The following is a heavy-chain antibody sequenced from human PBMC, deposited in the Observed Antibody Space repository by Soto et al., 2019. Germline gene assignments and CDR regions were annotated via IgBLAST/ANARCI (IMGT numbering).Heavy chain of an antibody. CDR1: GFTFKTYG. J-gene: IGHJ6*02. CDR3: AKRITASGYGDYYYYGMDA. V-gene: IGHV3-30*18. D-gene: IGHD2-2*03. Sequence: GGSLRLSCAASGFTFKTYGMHWVRQAPGKGLERVAVISHDGGTKHYADSVKGRFTIFRDDSKNTVSLQMTSLRPEDTAVYYCAKRITASGYGDYYYYGMDAWGQGTTVTVSS. CDR2: ISHDGGTK.